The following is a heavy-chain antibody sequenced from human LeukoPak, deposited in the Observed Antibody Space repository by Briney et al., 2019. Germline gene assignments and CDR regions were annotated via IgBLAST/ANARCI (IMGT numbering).Heavy chain of an antibody. CDR2: ISNSGSLK. CDR3: ANLQGWSGYSFTDY. V-gene: IGHV3-11*04. J-gene: IGHJ4*02. D-gene: IGHD3-3*01. Sequence: GGSLRLSCAASGFTFSDHYMSWFRQAPGKGLEWVSYISNSGSLKYYADSVKGRFTISRDNSENTLYLQMNSLRAEDTAVYYCANLQGWSGYSFTDYWGQGTLVTVSS. CDR1: GFTFSDHY.